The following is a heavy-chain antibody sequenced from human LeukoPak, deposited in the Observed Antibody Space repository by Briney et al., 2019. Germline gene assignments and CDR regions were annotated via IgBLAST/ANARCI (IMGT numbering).Heavy chain of an antibody. CDR3: ARVGYSSGWYESGWFDP. Sequence: SVKVSCKASGGTFSSYAISWVRQAPGQGLEWMGGIIPIFGTANYAQKFQGRVTITTDTSTSTAYMELRSLRSDDTAVYYCARVGYSSGWYESGWFDPWGQGTLVTVSS. V-gene: IGHV1-69*05. CDR2: IIPIFGTA. D-gene: IGHD6-19*01. CDR1: GGTFSSYA. J-gene: IGHJ5*02.